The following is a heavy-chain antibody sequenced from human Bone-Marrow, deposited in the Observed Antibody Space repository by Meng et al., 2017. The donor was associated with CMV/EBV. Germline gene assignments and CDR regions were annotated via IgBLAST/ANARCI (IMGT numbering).Heavy chain of an antibody. D-gene: IGHD5-18*01. V-gene: IGHV1-2*02. CDR1: GYTFTSYY. CDR2: INPNSGGT. Sequence: ASVKVSCKTSGYTFTSYYVHWVRQAPGQGLEWMGWINPNSGGTNYAQKFQGRVTMTRDTSISTAHMELSRLRSDDTAVYYCARARGAVDTAMVTGYWGQGTLVTVSS. J-gene: IGHJ4*02. CDR3: ARARGAVDTAMVTGY.